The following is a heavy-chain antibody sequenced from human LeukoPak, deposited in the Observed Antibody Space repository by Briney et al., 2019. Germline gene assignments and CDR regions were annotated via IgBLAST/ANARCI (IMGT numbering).Heavy chain of an antibody. CDR1: GFTFSSYA. Sequence: GGSLRLSCAASGFTFSSYAMSWVRQAPGKGLEWVSAISGSGGSTYYADSVKGRFTISRDNAKNTLYLQMSSLRAEDTAVYYCARVLTGSWDWFDPWGQGTLVTVSS. CDR2: ISGSGGST. D-gene: IGHD2-8*02. CDR3: ARVLTGSWDWFDP. J-gene: IGHJ5*02. V-gene: IGHV3-23*01.